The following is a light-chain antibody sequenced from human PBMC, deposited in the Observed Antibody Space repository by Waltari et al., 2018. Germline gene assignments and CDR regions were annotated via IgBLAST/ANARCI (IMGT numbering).Light chain of an antibody. CDR3: EQYYSTPRT. CDR1: QGISNS. V-gene: IGKV1-NL1*01. J-gene: IGKJ1*01. Sequence: DIQMTQSPSSLSASVGDRVTITCRASQGISNSLAWYQQKPGKAPKLLLYAASRLESGVPVRGRGSGDGTDYTLTISSLEPEDFGTYYGEQYYSTPRTFGQGTKVEIK. CDR2: AAS.